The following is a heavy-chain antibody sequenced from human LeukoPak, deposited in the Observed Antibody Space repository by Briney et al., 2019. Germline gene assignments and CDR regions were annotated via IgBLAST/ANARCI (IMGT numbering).Heavy chain of an antibody. CDR2: IYYSGST. D-gene: IGHD5-18*01. Sequence: SETLSLTCTVSGGSISSYYWSWIRQPPGKGLEWVGYIYYSGSTNYNPSLKGRVTISVDTSKNQFSLKLSSVTAADAAVYYCARHQGYTYAVDSYDYAMDVWGQGTTVTASS. V-gene: IGHV4-59*08. J-gene: IGHJ6*02. CDR1: GGSISSYY. CDR3: ARHQGYTYAVDSYDYAMDV.